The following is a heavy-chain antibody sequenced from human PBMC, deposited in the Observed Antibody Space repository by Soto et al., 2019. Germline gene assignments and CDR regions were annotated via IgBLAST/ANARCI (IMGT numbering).Heavy chain of an antibody. CDR3: ARDVDPDDIVVVPAARYAFDI. D-gene: IGHD2-2*01. Sequence: ASVKVSCKASGYTFTSYGISWVRRAPGEGLEWMGWISAYNGNTNYAQKLQGRVTMTTDTSTSTAYMELRSLRSDDTAVYYCARDVDPDDIVVVPAARYAFDIWGQGTMVTVSS. CDR2: ISAYNGNT. CDR1: GYTFTSYG. J-gene: IGHJ3*02. V-gene: IGHV1-18*01.